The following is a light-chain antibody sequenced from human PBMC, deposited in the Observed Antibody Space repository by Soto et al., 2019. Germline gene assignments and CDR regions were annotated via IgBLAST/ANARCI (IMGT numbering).Light chain of an antibody. V-gene: IGKV1-39*01. Sequence: DVQMTQSPSSLSASVGDRVTITCRASQSIGYYLHWYQQKPGKAPKLLIFAASNLQGGVPSRFSGSGSGTEFTLTINSLQPEDFATYYCQQSSTTVTFGLGTTVDVK. J-gene: IGKJ1*01. CDR1: QSIGYY. CDR3: QQSSTTVT. CDR2: AAS.